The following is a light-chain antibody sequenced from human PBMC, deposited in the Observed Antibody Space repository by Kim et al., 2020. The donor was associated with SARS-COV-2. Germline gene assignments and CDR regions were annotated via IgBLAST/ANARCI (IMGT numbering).Light chain of an antibody. CDR3: QAWDSSTWV. Sequence: VFPGQTATITCSGDKLGDKYSSWYQQKPGQSPVLLIYQDNKRPSGIPERFSGSNSGNTATLTISGTQTMDEADYYCQAWDSSTWVFGGGTQLTVL. CDR1: KLGDKY. CDR2: QDN. J-gene: IGLJ3*02. V-gene: IGLV3-1*01.